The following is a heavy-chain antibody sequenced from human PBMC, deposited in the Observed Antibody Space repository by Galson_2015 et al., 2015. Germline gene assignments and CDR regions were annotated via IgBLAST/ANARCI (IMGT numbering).Heavy chain of an antibody. CDR3: AKDLRGYDFWSGYYLEGPGFDY. Sequence: SLRLSCAASGFTFSSYAMSWVRQAPGKGLEWVSAISGSGGSTYYADSVKGRFTISRDNSKNTLYLQMNSLRAEDTAVYYCAKDLRGYDFWSGYYLEGPGFDYWGQGTLVTVSS. CDR1: GFTFSSYA. CDR2: ISGSGGST. D-gene: IGHD3-3*01. J-gene: IGHJ4*02. V-gene: IGHV3-23*01.